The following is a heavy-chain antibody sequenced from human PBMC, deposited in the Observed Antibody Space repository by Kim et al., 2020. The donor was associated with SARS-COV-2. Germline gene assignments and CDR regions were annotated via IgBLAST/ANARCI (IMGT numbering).Heavy chain of an antibody. V-gene: IGHV3-23*01. D-gene: IGHD2-21*02. CDR3: AKEPATAIRDNWFDP. Sequence: AVKGRLTISRDNSKNTLYLQMNSLRAEDTAVYYCAKEPATAIRDNWFDPWGQGTLVTVSS. J-gene: IGHJ5*02.